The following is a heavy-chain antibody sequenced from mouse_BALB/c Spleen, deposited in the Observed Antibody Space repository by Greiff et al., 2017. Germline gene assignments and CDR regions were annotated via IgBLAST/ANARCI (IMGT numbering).Heavy chain of an antibody. Sequence: LVESGAELVKPGASVKLSCTASGFNIKDTYMHWVKQRPEQGLEWIGRIDPANGNTKYDPKFQGKATITADTSSNTAYLQLSSLTSEDTAVYYCARWGITTGVWFAYWGQGTLVTVSA. CDR3: ARWGITTGVWFAY. D-gene: IGHD2-4*01. J-gene: IGHJ3*01. CDR1: GFNIKDTY. V-gene: IGHV14-3*02. CDR2: IDPANGNT.